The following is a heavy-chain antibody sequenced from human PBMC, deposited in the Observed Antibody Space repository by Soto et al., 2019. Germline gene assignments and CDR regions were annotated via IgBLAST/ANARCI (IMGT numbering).Heavy chain of an antibody. D-gene: IGHD3-22*01. CDR1: GFTFSSFA. J-gene: IGHJ3*02. V-gene: IGHV3-23*01. CDR3: ARAVFGDSSGYYYGWAFDI. Sequence: GGSLRLSCAASGFTFSSFAMSWVRQAPGKGLEWVSSISGSGESTYYADSVKGRLSISRDNSKNTLYLQMNSLRAEDTAVYYCARAVFGDSSGYYYGWAFDIWGQGTMVTVSS. CDR2: ISGSGEST.